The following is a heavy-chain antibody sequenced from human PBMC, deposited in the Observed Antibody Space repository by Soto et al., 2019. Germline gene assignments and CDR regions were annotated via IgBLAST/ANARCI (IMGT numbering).Heavy chain of an antibody. Sequence: ASVKVSFKASGYTFTSYAMHWLRQAPGQRLEWMGWINAGNGNTKYSQKFQGRVTITRDTSASTAYMELSSLRSEDTAVYYCARGSPTMMGSSWGQGTLVTVSS. J-gene: IGHJ5*02. CDR2: INAGNGNT. CDR3: ARGSPTMMGSS. CDR1: GYTFTSYA. V-gene: IGHV1-3*01. D-gene: IGHD3-22*01.